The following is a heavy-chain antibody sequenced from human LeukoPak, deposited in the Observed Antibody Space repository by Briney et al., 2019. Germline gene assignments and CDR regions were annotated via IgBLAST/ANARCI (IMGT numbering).Heavy chain of an antibody. CDR1: GFTFSGYA. J-gene: IGHJ6*02. CDR3: AKESDFWSGSQGMDV. D-gene: IGHD3-3*01. V-gene: IGHV3-23*01. Sequence: GGSLRLSCAVSGFTFSGYAMSWVRQAPGKGLEWVSAISGTGGSTYYADSVKGRFTISRDNSKNTLYMQMNSLRAEDTAVYYCAKESDFWSGSQGMDVWGQGTTVTVSS. CDR2: ISGTGGST.